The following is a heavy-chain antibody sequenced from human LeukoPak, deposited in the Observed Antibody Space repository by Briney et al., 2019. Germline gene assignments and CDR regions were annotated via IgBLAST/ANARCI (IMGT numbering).Heavy chain of an antibody. J-gene: IGHJ3*02. Sequence: GGSLRLSCAASGFTFSSYGMNWVRQAPGKGLEWVSSISSSSSYIYYADSVKGRFTISRDNAKNSLYLQMNSLRAEDTAVYYCARESEASAFDIWGQGTMVTVSS. CDR3: ARESEASAFDI. CDR2: ISSSSSYI. V-gene: IGHV3-21*01. CDR1: GFTFSSYG.